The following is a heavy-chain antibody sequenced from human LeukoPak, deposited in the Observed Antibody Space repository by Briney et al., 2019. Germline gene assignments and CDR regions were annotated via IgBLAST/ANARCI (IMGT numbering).Heavy chain of an antibody. D-gene: IGHD3-10*01. CDR3: ARHPIYGSGSYCFDY. Sequence: PSETLSLTCAVYGGSFSGYYWSWIRQPPGKGLEWIGEINHSGSTNYNPSLKSRVTISVDTSKNQFSLKLSSVTAADTAVYYCARHPIYGSGSYCFDYWGQGTLVTVSS. CDR2: INHSGST. CDR1: GGSFSGYY. V-gene: IGHV4-34*01. J-gene: IGHJ4*02.